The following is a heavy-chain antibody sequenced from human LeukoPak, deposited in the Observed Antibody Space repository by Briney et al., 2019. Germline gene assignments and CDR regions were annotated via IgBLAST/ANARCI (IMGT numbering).Heavy chain of an antibody. CDR1: GFTFSSYA. D-gene: IGHD6-19*01. Sequence: PGGSLRLSCAASGFTFSSYAMSWVRQAPGKGLEWVSAISGSGGSTYYADSVKGRFTISRDNARNSLYLQLNSVRGEDTAVYYCARDYSSGWDDGLDIWGQGTTVTVSS. CDR2: ISGSGGST. V-gene: IGHV3-23*01. CDR3: ARDYSSGWDDGLDI. J-gene: IGHJ3*02.